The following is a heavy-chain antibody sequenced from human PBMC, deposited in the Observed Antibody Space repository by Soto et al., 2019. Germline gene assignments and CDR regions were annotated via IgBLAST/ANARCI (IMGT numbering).Heavy chain of an antibody. Sequence: ASVKVSCKVSGYTLTELSMHWVRQAPGKGLEWLGGFDPEDGETIYAQKFQGRVTMTEDTSTDTAYMELSSLRSEDTAVYYCATDESDYDILTAYYTLDFDYWGQGTLVTVSS. D-gene: IGHD3-9*01. V-gene: IGHV1-24*01. CDR1: GYTLTELS. CDR2: FDPEDGET. J-gene: IGHJ4*02. CDR3: ATDESDYDILTAYYTLDFDY.